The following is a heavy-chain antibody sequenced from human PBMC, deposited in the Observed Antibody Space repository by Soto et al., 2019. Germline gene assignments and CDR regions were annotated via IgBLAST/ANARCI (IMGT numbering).Heavy chain of an antibody. CDR1: CGTINSGDYF. Sequence: PSETLSLTCSVSCGTINSGDYFWSWIRQPPGKGLEGIGSIFYTGSTYYSPSLKSRASMSMDTSKNLSSLRLRSLTAAHTAVYFCARVNGTLYRHYYFNYWGQGTPVTVSS. V-gene: IGHV4-30-4*01. J-gene: IGHJ4*02. CDR3: ARVNGTLYRHYYFNY. CDR2: IFYTGST. D-gene: IGHD3-16*01.